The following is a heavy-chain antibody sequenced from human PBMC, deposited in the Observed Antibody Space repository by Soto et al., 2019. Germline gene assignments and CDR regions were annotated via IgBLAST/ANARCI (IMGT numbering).Heavy chain of an antibody. Sequence: QLQESGPGLVKPSETLSLTCTVSGVFISSGIYFWGWIRQPPGKGLEWSGSAHSSGGTYYNPSLKSRLTISVDKSKNNFSLRLNSVTAADTAVYYCAKLKVGATRDADVYSWGQGKLVTV. CDR2: AHSSGGT. V-gene: IGHV4-39*02. J-gene: IGHJ4*02. D-gene: IGHD1-26*01. CDR3: AKLKVGATRDADVYS. CDR1: GVFISSGIYF.